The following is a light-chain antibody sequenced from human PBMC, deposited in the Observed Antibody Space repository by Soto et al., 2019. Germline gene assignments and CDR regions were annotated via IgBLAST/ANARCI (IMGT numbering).Light chain of an antibody. V-gene: IGKV3-20*01. CDR2: GAS. CDR3: QQYGSSPQT. CDR1: QSFSSSY. J-gene: IGKJ1*01. Sequence: VRTQSPAPLSVSPGDRATLSCRSSQSFSSSYLAWYQQKPGQAPRLLIYGASSRATGIPDRFSGSGSGTDFNLTISRLEPEDFAVYYCQQYGSSPQTLGQGTKVDIK.